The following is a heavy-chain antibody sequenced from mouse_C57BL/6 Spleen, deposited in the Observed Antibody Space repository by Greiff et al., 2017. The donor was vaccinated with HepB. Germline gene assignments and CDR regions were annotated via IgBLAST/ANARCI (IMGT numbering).Heavy chain of an antibody. Sequence: VQLQQPGAELVKPGASVKLSCKASGYTFTSYWMHWVKQRPGQGLEWIGMIHPNSGSTNYNEKFKSKATLTVDKSSSTAYMQLSSLTSEDSAVYYCARGLFITTVVAPFDYWGQGTTLTVSS. J-gene: IGHJ2*01. V-gene: IGHV1-64*01. CDR1: GYTFTSYW. CDR3: ARGLFITTVVAPFDY. D-gene: IGHD1-1*01. CDR2: IHPNSGST.